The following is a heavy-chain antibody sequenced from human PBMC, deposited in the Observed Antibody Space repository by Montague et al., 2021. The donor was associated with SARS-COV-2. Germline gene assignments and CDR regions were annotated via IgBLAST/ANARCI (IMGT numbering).Heavy chain of an antibody. D-gene: IGHD5-18*01. V-gene: IGHV4-59*01. Sequence: SETLSLTCTVSGGSISGYYWIWIRQPPGKGPEWIGNIYDTGNTNYNPSLKSRVTISEDTSKNQFSLRLTSVTAADTAVYYCARDFRLQLWQTNYYFGLWGRGTLVSVSS. J-gene: IGHJ2*01. CDR1: GGSISGYY. CDR3: ARDFRLQLWQTNYYFGL. CDR2: IYDTGNT.